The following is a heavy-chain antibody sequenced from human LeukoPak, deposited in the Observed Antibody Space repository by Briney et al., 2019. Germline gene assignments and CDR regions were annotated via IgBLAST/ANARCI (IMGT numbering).Heavy chain of an antibody. D-gene: IGHD2-21*02. J-gene: IGHJ4*02. V-gene: IGHV3-21*01. CDR1: GFTFSSYS. CDR3: ARTGPYCGGDCLDY. CDR2: ISSSSSYI. Sequence: MTGTSLRLSCAASGFTFSSYSMNWVRQAPGKGLEWVSSISSSSSYIYYPDSVKGRFTISRDNAKNSLYLQMNSLRVEDTAVYYCARTGPYCGGDCLDYWGQGTLVTVSS.